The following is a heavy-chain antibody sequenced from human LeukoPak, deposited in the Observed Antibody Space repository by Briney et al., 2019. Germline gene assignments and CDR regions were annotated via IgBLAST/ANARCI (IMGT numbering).Heavy chain of an antibody. CDR1: GFTYSIYA. CDR2: ISGSGDST. J-gene: IGHJ4*02. V-gene: IGHV3-23*01. Sequence: PGGSLRLSCEASGFTYSIYAMSWVRQAPGKGLEWVSAISGSGDSTYYADSVKGRFTISRDNSKNTLYLQMNSLRAEDTAVYYCAKGRVRGVIIPPSYWGQGTLVTVSS. D-gene: IGHD3-10*01. CDR3: AKGRVRGVIIPPSY.